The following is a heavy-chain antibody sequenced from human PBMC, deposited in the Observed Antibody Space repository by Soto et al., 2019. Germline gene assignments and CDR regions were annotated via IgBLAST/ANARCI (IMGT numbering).Heavy chain of an antibody. CDR3: AREPIGYCSSTSCYGGKYFDY. CDR2: IWYDGSNK. V-gene: IGHV3-33*01. J-gene: IGHJ4*02. Sequence: QVQLVESGGGVVQPGRSLRLSCAASGFTFSSYGMHWVRQAPGKGLEWVAVIWYDGSNKYYADSVKGRFTISRDNSKNTLYLQMNSLRAEDTAVYYCAREPIGYCSSTSCYGGKYFDYLGQGTLVTVSS. D-gene: IGHD2-2*01. CDR1: GFTFSSYG.